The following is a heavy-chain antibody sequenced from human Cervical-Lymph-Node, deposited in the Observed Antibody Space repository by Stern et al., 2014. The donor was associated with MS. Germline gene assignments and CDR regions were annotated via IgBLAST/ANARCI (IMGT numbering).Heavy chain of an antibody. D-gene: IGHD2-15*01. CDR1: GFTFSSYD. CDR3: ARGTHCSGGSCYSSDYFDY. V-gene: IGHV3-13*01. CDR2: IGTAGDT. Sequence: EDQLVESGGGLVQPGGSLRLSCAASGFTFSSYDMHWVRQATGKGLEWVSAIGTAGDTYYPGSVKGRFTFSRENAKNSLHLQMNSLRAGDTAVYYCARGTHCSGGSCYSSDYFDYWGQGTLVTVSS. J-gene: IGHJ4*02.